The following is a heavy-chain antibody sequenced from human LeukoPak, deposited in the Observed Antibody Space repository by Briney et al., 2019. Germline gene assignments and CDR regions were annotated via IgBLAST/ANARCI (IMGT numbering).Heavy chain of an antibody. Sequence: SETLSLTCTVSGGSISSYYWSWIRQPPGKGLEWIGYIYYSGSTNYNPSLKSRVTISVDTSKNQFSLKLSSVTAADTAVYYCARDLGSGSYYGNFDYWGQGTLVTVSS. CDR3: ARDLGSGSYYGNFDY. D-gene: IGHD1-26*01. J-gene: IGHJ4*02. CDR2: IYYSGST. CDR1: GGSISSYY. V-gene: IGHV4-59*12.